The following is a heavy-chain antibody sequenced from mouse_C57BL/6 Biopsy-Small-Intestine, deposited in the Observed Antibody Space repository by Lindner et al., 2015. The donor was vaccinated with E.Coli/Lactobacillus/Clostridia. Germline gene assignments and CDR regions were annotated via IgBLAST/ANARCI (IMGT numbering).Heavy chain of an antibody. CDR2: ILPGSGST. V-gene: IGHV1-9*01. CDR1: GYTFTGYW. Sequence: VQLQESGAELMKPGASVKLSCKATGYTFTGYWIEWVKQRPGHGLEWIGQILPGSGSTDYSEKFKGKATFTADTSSNTAYMQLSSLTTEDSAIYYCARWGDVWGTGTTVTVSS. CDR3: ARWGDV. J-gene: IGHJ1*03.